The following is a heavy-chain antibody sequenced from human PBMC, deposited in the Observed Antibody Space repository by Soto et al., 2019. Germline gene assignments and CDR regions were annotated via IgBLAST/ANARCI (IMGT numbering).Heavy chain of an antibody. V-gene: IGHV5-51*01. Sequence: GESLKISCKASGYIFTIYWIGWVRQMPGIGLEWMGIVNPADSDTRYSPSFQGQVTVSADKSISTAYLQWGSLKASDTAMYYCVTPDSSAYLYWGQGTLVTVSS. CDR2: VNPADSDT. CDR3: VTPDSSAYLY. J-gene: IGHJ4*02. CDR1: GYIFTIYW. D-gene: IGHD3-22*01.